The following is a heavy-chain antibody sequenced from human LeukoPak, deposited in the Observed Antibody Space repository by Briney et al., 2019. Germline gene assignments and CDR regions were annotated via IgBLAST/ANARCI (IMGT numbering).Heavy chain of an antibody. CDR2: ISGSGGST. J-gene: IGHJ6*03. D-gene: IGHD3-16*01. V-gene: IGHV3-23*01. Sequence: GGSPRLSCAASGFTFSSYAMSWVRQAPGKGLEWVSAISGSGGSTNYADSVKGRFTISRDNSKNTLYLQMNSLRAEDTAVYYCAKDGATYYYYYYMDVWGKGTTVTVSS. CDR3: AKDGATYYYYYYMDV. CDR1: GFTFSSYA.